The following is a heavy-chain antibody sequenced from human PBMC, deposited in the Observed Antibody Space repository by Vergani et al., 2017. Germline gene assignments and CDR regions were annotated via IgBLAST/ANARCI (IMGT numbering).Heavy chain of an antibody. J-gene: IGHJ4*02. CDR1: SFKLGDYG. D-gene: IGHD5-24*01. V-gene: IGHV3-33*01. Sequence: VQLVESGGGLVQPGGSLRLSCTPSSFKLGDYGMHWVREAPGRGLEWVSMTWYEGNNNYYADSVKGRFTISKDISKNTLYLQMNSLRGDDTAVYYCARETRDTPSSLDYWGQGTLVTVSA. CDR3: ARETRDTPSSLDY. CDR2: TWYEGNNN.